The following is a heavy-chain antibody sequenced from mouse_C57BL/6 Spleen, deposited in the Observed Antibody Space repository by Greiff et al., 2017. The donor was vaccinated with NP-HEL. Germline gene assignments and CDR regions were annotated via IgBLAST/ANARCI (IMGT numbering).Heavy chain of an antibody. V-gene: IGHV1-82*01. J-gene: IGHJ2*01. Sequence: QVQLQQSGPELVKPGASVKISCKASGYAFSSSWMNWVKQRPGKGLEWIGRIYPGDGDTNYNGKFKGKATLTADKSSSTAYMQLSSLTSEDSAVYFCAREETAHYFDDWGQGTTLTVSS. CDR1: GYAFSSSW. CDR2: IYPGDGDT. D-gene: IGHD3-2*01. CDR3: AREETAHYFDD.